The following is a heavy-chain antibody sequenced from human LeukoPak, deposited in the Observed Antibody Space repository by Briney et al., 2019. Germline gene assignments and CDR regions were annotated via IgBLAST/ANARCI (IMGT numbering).Heavy chain of an antibody. CDR1: GFRFSSYT. CDR2: ISSSSDYI. J-gene: IGHJ3*02. V-gene: IGHV3-21*01. CDR3: ARGRSNSLPNDSFDI. Sequence: GGSLRLSCGASGFRFSSYTMNWVRQAPGKGLEWISSISSSSDYIYYADSVKGRFTISRDNAKNSLFLQMDSLRAEDSAVYYCARGRSNSLPNDSFDIWGQGTMVTVSS. D-gene: IGHD1-26*01.